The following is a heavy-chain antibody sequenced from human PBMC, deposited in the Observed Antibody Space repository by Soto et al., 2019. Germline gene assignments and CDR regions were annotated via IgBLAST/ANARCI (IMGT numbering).Heavy chain of an antibody. V-gene: IGHV4-59*01. D-gene: IGHD3-9*01. CDR3: ARDRRVCDILTGYSAPAAFDI. CDR2: IYYSGST. CDR1: GGSISSYY. J-gene: IGHJ3*02. Sequence: QVQLQESGPGLVKPSETLSLTCTVSGGSISSYYWSWIRQPPGKGLEWIGYIYYSGSTNYNPSLKSRVTISVDTSKNQFSLKLSSVTAADTAVYYCARDRRVCDILTGYSAPAAFDIWGQGTMVTVSS.